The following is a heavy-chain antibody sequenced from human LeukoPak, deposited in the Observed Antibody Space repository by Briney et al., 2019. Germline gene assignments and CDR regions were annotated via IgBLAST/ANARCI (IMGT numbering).Heavy chain of an antibody. CDR1: GFTFSTYL. CDR3: AKRLGNSPGHAFHI. V-gene: IGHV3-7*03. Sequence: PGGSLRLSCAASGFTFSTYLMSWVRQAPGKGLEGVANIKQDGSEKHYVDSVKGRFTISRDNAKNSLYLQMNSLRVEDTAIYYCAKRLGNSPGHAFHIWGQGTMVTVSS. J-gene: IGHJ3*02. CDR2: IKQDGSEK. D-gene: IGHD3-10*01.